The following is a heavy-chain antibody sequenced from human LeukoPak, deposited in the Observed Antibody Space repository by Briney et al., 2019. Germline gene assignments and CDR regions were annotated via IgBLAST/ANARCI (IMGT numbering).Heavy chain of an antibody. V-gene: IGHV4-61*01. J-gene: IGHJ4*02. D-gene: IGHD5-12*01. CDR1: GGSISSSNYY. CDR3: ARDGYSGSDAL. Sequence: SETLSLTCTVSGGSISSSNYYWSWIRQPPGKGLEWIGYIYYSGSTNYNPSLKSRVTISVDTSKNQFSLKLSSMTAADTAVYYCARDGYSGSDALWGQGTLVTVSS. CDR2: IYYSGST.